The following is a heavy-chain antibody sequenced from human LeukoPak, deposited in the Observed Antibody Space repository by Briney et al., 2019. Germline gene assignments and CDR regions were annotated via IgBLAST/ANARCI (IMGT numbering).Heavy chain of an antibody. J-gene: IGHJ4*02. D-gene: IGHD3-22*01. V-gene: IGHV1-2*02. Sequence: GASVKVSCKASGYTFTGYYMHWVRQAPGQGREWMGWINPNSGGTNYAQKFQGRVTMTRDTSISTAYMELSRLRSDDPALYYCARGAHYHDSSEGYDYWGQGTLVTVSS. CDR2: INPNSGGT. CDR1: GYTFTGYY. CDR3: ARGAHYHDSSEGYDY.